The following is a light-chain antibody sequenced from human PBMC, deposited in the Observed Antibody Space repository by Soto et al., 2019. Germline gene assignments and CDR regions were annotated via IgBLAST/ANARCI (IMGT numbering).Light chain of an antibody. CDR3: CSYAGSYSWG. Sequence: QSALTQPRSGSGSPGQAVTISCTGTSSDVGNYDYVSWYQQHPGVAPQLIIYDIAKRPSGVPDRFSGSKFGNTDSLTISGLQAEDEADYYCCSYAGSYSWGFGGGTKLTVL. J-gene: IGLJ2*01. V-gene: IGLV2-11*01. CDR2: DIA. CDR1: SSDVGNYDY.